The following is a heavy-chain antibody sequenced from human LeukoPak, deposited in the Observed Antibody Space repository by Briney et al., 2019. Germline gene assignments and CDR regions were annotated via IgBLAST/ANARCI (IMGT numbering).Heavy chain of an antibody. Sequence: ASVKVSCKASGYTFTSYDINWVRQATGQGLEWMGWMNPNSGNTGYAQKFQGRVTITADESTSTAYMELSSLRSEDTAVYYCARVPGGTVYYYGMDVWGQGTTVTVSS. J-gene: IGHJ6*02. CDR3: ARVPGGTVYYYGMDV. CDR2: MNPNSGNT. V-gene: IGHV1-8*01. D-gene: IGHD4-23*01. CDR1: GYTFTSYD.